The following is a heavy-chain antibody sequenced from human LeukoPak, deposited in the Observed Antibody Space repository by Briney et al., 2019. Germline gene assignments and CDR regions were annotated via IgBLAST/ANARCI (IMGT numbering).Heavy chain of an antibody. CDR1: GFTFDDYA. V-gene: IGHV3-43*02. D-gene: IGHD3-10*01. J-gene: IGHJ4*02. CDR2: FSGDGGST. Sequence: GGSLRLSCAASGFTFDDYAMHWVRQAPGEGLEWVSLFSGDGGSTYYADSVKGRFTISRDNSKNSLYLQMNSLRTEDTALYYCAKAVGLLWFGELEYWGQGTLVTVSS. CDR3: AKAVGLLWFGELEY.